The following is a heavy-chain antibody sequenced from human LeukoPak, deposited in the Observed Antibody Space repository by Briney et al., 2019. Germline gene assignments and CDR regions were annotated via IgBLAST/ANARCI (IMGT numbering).Heavy chain of an antibody. Sequence: GGSLRLSCVASGFTFSSYAMSWVRQAPGKGLEWVSAIGAGGSNKYYADSVKGRFTISRDNSKSTLFLQMNSLRAEDTAVYYCAKDVGKWESLHFFDYWGQGTLVTVSS. CDR2: IGAGGSNK. CDR1: GFTFSSYA. V-gene: IGHV3-23*01. J-gene: IGHJ4*02. D-gene: IGHD1-26*01. CDR3: AKDVGKWESLHFFDY.